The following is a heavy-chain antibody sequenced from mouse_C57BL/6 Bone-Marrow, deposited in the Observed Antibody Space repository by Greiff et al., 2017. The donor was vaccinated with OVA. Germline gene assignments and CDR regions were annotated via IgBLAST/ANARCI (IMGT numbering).Heavy chain of an antibody. Sequence: VQLQQPGAELVKPGASVKLSCKASGYTFTSYWMHWVKQRPGQGLEWIGMIHPNSGSTNYNEKFKSKATLTVDKSSSTAYMQLSSLTSEDSAVYYCAREGAFPLLRYYYAMDYWGQGTSVTVSS. D-gene: IGHD1-1*01. V-gene: IGHV1-64*01. CDR1: GYTFTSYW. CDR2: IHPNSGST. CDR3: AREGAFPLLRYYYAMDY. J-gene: IGHJ4*01.